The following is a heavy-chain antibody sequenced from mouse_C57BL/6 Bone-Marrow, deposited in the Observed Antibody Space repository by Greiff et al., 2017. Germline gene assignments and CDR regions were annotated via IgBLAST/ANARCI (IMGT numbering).Heavy chain of an antibody. Sequence: QVQLQQSGAELVRPGTSVKVSCKASGYAFTNYLLEWVKQRPGQGLEWIGVINPGSGGTNYNEKFKGKATLTADKSSSTAYMQLSSLTSEDSAVYFCARSKNGASWFAYWGQGTLVTVSA. V-gene: IGHV1-54*01. CDR2: INPGSGGT. CDR1: GYAFTNYL. J-gene: IGHJ3*01. CDR3: ARSKNGASWFAY.